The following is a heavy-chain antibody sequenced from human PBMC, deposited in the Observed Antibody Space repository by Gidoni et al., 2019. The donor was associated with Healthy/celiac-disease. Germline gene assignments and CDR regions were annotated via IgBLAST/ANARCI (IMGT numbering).Heavy chain of an antibody. CDR3: ARVRANYYDSSGYYYWYFDL. CDR2: ISYDGSNN. Sequence: QVQLVESGGGVVQPGRSLSLSCAASGFTFSSYAMQWVRQAPGKGLEWVAVISYDGSNNYYADSVKGRFTISRDNSKNTLYLQMNSLRAEDTAVYYCARVRANYYDSSGYYYWYFDLWGRGTLVTVSS. J-gene: IGHJ2*01. CDR1: GFTFSSYA. D-gene: IGHD3-22*01. V-gene: IGHV3-30-3*01.